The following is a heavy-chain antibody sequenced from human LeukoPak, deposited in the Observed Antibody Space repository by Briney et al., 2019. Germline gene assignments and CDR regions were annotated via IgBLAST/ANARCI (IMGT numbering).Heavy chain of an antibody. CDR2: VIPIFGTA. D-gene: IGHD3-22*01. J-gene: IGHJ3*02. Sequence: GASVKVSCKASGGTFSSYAISWVRQAPGQGLEWMGGVIPIFGTANYAQKFQGRVTITADKSTSTAYMELSSLRSEDTAVYYCATADTMIVVGGAFDIWGQGTMVTVSS. CDR3: ATADTMIVVGGAFDI. V-gene: IGHV1-69*06. CDR1: GGTFSSYA.